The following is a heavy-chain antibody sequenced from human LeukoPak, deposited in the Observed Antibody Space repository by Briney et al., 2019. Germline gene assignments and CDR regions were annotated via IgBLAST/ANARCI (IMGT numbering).Heavy chain of an antibody. CDR3: ARGLLVDTAMRDY. CDR2: INPNSGGT. V-gene: IGHV1-2*02. CDR1: GYTFTGYY. Sequence: ASVKVSCKASGYTFTGYYMHWVRQAPGQGLEWMGWINPNSGGTNYAQKFQGRVTMTTDTSTSTAYMELRSLRSDDTAVYYCARGLLVDTAMRDYWGQGTLVTVSS. D-gene: IGHD5-18*01. J-gene: IGHJ4*02.